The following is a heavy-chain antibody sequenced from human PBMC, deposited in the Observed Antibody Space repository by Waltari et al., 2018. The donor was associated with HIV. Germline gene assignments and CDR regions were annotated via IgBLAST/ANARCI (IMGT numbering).Heavy chain of an antibody. Sequence: EVQLVESGGGLVQPGGSLRVSCAASGFTFSSYAVSGVRQAPGEGVELVSAICCGVSSTYSADSVKGRFTISRDNSKNTLYLQMNSLRAEDTAVYYCAKDLGIAVAGIDYWGQGTLVTVSS. V-gene: IGHV3-23*04. CDR1: GFTFSSYA. J-gene: IGHJ4*02. CDR3: AKDLGIAVAGIDY. CDR2: ICCGVSST. D-gene: IGHD6-19*01.